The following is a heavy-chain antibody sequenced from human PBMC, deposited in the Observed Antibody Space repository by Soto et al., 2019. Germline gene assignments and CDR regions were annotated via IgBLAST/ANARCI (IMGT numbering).Heavy chain of an antibody. CDR3: ARCTYSSSCYWDYPDY. CDR1: GGTFSSYA. CDR2: IIPIFGTA. V-gene: IGHV1-69*13. D-gene: IGHD6-13*01. J-gene: IGHJ4*02. Sequence: GASVKVSCKASGGTFSSYAISWVRQAPGQGLEWMGGIIPIFGTANYAQKFQGRVTITADESTSTAYMELSSLRSEDTAVYYCARCTYSSSCYWDYPDYRGQGTPGTASS.